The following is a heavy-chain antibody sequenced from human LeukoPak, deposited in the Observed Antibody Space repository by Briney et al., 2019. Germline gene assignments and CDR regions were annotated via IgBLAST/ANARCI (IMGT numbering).Heavy chain of an antibody. J-gene: IGHJ4*02. CDR2: IYPADSDT. Sequence: GESLKISCKGSGYTFDSYWIGWVRQVPGKGLEWMGIIYPADSDTRYRPSFQGQVTISANRSISTAYLQWSGLKASATAVYYCARLACSGSSCYLDYWGQGTLVTVSS. V-gene: IGHV5-51*01. CDR1: GYTFDSYW. D-gene: IGHD2-2*01. CDR3: ARLACSGSSCYLDY.